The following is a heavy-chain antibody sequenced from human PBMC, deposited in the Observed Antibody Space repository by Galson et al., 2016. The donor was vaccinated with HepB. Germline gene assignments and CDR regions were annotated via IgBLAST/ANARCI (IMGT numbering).Heavy chain of an antibody. J-gene: IGHJ3*01. CDR1: GFSLSTSGVG. CDR2: IYWNDDK. Sequence: PALVKPTQTLTLTCTFSGFSLSTSGVGVGWIRQPPGKALEWLALIYWNDDKRYSPSLKSRVTITKGTTKNQVVLTMTNMDPVDTATYHCAHSHMDVWGQGTIVTVSS. D-gene: IGHD2-21*01. V-gene: IGHV2-5*01. CDR3: AHSHMDV.